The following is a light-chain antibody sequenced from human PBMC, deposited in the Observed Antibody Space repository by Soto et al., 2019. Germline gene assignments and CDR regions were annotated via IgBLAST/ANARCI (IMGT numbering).Light chain of an antibody. CDR3: GTWDSSLSAVV. V-gene: IGLV1-51*02. CDR1: SSNIGNNY. CDR2: ENN. J-gene: IGLJ2*01. Sequence: QSVLTQPPSVSVAPGQTVTISCSGSSSNIGNNYVSWYQQLPGTAPKLLIYENNKRPSGIPDRFSGSKSGTSATLGITGLQTGDEADYYCGTWDSSLSAVVFGGGTKVTVL.